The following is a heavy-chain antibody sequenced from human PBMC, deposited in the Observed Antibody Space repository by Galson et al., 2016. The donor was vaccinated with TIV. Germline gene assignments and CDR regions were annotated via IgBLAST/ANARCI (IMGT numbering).Heavy chain of an antibody. CDR2: FNPGNDVT. D-gene: IGHD3-9*01. J-gene: IGHJ3*02. Sequence: SVKVSCKASEYTFTGYYIHWVRQAPGQGLEWMGRFNPGNDVTDYAPNFQGRVTMTRDTSNMTVYMELSSLISDDTALYYCAKSWAVFRYCDCLFYAFDIWGQGTMVAVSS. CDR3: AKSWAVFRYCDCLFYAFDI. V-gene: IGHV1-2*06. CDR1: EYTFTGYY.